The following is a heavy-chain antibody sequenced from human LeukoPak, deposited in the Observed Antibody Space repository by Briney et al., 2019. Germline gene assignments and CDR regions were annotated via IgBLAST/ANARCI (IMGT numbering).Heavy chain of an antibody. CDR1: GYSFTSYW. Sequence: AGESLKISCKGSGYSFTSYWIGWVRQMPGKGLEWMWIIYPGDSDTRYSPSFQGQVTISADKSISTAYLQWSSLKASDTAMYYCATPYPREYCSSTTCYFNYWGQGTLVTVSS. D-gene: IGHD2-2*01. CDR2: IYPGDSDT. J-gene: IGHJ4*02. CDR3: ATPYPREYCSSTTCYFNY. V-gene: IGHV5-51*01.